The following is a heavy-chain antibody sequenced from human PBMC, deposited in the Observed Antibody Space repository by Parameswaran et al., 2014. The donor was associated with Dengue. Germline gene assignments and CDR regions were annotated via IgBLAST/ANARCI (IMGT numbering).Heavy chain of an antibody. CDR3: ARPNPGIAVAGSWGEFDY. V-gene: IGHV1-2*02. CDR2: INPNSGGT. D-gene: IGHD6-19*01. Sequence: WVRQAPGQGLEWMGWINPNSGGTNYAQKFQGRVTMTRDTSISTAYMELSRLRSDDTAVYYCARPNPGIAVAGSWGEFDYWGQGTLVTVSS. J-gene: IGHJ4*02.